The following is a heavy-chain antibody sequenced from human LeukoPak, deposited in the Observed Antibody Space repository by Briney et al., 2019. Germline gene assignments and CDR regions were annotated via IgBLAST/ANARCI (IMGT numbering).Heavy chain of an antibody. CDR1: GFNFNDND. CDR3: VRSITGDYLRFDL. CDR2: ISSGSRST. Sequence: GGSLRLSCAASGFNFNDNDMSWIRQAPGKWLEWVAYISSGSRSTYYADSVKGRFIISSANTRNSLSLFLQMNGLRSYDTAVYYCVRSITGDYLRFDLWGQGTTVTVSS. V-gene: IGHV3-11*06. J-gene: IGHJ3*01. D-gene: IGHD3-9*01.